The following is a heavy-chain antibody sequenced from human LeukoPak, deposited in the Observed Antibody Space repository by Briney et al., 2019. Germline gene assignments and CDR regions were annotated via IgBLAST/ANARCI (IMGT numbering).Heavy chain of an antibody. D-gene: IGHD3-10*01. J-gene: IGHJ4*02. CDR2: IYSGGST. CDR3: ARDRRGVNHFDY. CDR1: GFTVSSNY. Sequence: GGSLRLSCAASGFTVSSNYMSWVRQAPGKGLEWVSVIYSGGSTYYADSVKGRFTISRDNSKNTLYLQMNSLRAEDTAVYYCARDRRGVNHFDYWGQGTLVTVSS. V-gene: IGHV3-66*02.